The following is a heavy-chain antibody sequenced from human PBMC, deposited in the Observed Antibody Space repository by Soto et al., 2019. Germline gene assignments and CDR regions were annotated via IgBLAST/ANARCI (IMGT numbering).Heavy chain of an antibody. CDR3: ASILHLGELSLDPVDY. D-gene: IGHD3-16*02. CDR2: IYFSGST. J-gene: IGHJ4*02. V-gene: IGHV4-39*01. Sequence: SETLSLTCTVSGGSISSSNYYWGWIRQPPGKGLEWIGSIYFSGSTYYNPSLKSRVTISVDTSKNQFSLKLSSVTAADTAVYYCASILHLGELSLDPVDYWGQGTLVTVSS. CDR1: GGSISSSNYY.